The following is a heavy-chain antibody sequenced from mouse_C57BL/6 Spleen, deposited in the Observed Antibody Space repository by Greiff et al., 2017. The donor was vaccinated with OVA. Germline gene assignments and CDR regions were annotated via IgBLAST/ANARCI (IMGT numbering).Heavy chain of an antibody. CDR3: ARSSYYGSGYLDY. Sequence: VQLQQSGAELVRPGASVKLSCKASGYTFTDYYINWVKQRPGQGLEWIARIYPGSGNTYYNEKFKGKATLTAEKSSSTAYMQLSSLTSEDSAVYFCARSSYYGSGYLDYWGQGTTLTVSS. V-gene: IGHV1-76*01. J-gene: IGHJ2*01. CDR1: GYTFTDYY. D-gene: IGHD1-1*01. CDR2: IYPGSGNT.